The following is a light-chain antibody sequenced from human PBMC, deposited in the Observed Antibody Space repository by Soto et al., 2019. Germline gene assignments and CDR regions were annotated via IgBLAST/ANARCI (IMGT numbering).Light chain of an antibody. J-gene: IGKJ1*01. V-gene: IGKV3-20*01. CDR1: QTVSDNS. CDR2: GAS. Sequence: EIVLTQFPGTLSLSPGERATLSCRASQTVSDNSLAWYQQKVGRAPRALIYGASNRATGIPDRFSGSGSGTDFTLTISRLEPEDFAVYYCQQYGSSGTFGQGTKVDIK. CDR3: QQYGSSGT.